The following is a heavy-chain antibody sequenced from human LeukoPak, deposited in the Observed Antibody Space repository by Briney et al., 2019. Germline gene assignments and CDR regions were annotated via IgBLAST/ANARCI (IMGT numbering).Heavy chain of an antibody. CDR2: IYYSGST. CDR1: GGSISSSSYY. J-gene: IGHJ4*02. Sequence: PSETLSLTCTVSGGSISSSSYYWGWIRQPPGKGLEWIGSIYYSGSTNYNPSLKSRVTISVDTSKNQFSLKLSSVTAADTAVYYCARHRGSYYGHFFDYWGQGTLVTVSS. CDR3: ARHRGSYYGHFFDY. V-gene: IGHV4-39*01. D-gene: IGHD1-26*01.